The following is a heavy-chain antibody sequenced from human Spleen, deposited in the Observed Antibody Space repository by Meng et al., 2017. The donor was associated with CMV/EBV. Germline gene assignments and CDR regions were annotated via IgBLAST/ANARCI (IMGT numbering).Heavy chain of an antibody. CDR1: GYTFSNSW. Sequence: KVSCKGSGYTFSNSWIGWVRQMPGKGLEWMGIIYPGDSDTRYSPSFQGQVTISADKSISTAYLQWSSLKASDTAMYYCARSSGTYYKTIFDHWGQGALVTVSS. V-gene: IGHV5-51*01. J-gene: IGHJ1*01. CDR3: ARSSGTYYKTIFDH. CDR2: IYPGDSDT. D-gene: IGHD3-10*01.